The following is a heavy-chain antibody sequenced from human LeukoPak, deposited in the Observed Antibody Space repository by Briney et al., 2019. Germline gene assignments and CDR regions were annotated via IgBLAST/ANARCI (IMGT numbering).Heavy chain of an antibody. CDR1: GGSISSYY. Sequence: SETLSLTCTVSGGSISSYYWSWIRQPPGKGLEWIGYITYSGYTDSHPSLKTRVTMSIDTSGTQLTLKLSSVTAADTAVYYCARHIDGTTRDHWGQGTLVTVSS. D-gene: IGHD1-1*01. CDR3: ARHIDGTTRDH. V-gene: IGHV4-59*08. J-gene: IGHJ4*02. CDR2: ITYSGYT.